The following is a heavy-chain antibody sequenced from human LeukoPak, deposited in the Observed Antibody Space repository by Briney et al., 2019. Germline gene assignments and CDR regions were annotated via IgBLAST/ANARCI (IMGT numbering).Heavy chain of an antibody. CDR3: ATCCGYSYANDY. CDR2: IYYSGST. V-gene: IGHV4-59*08. Sequence: PSETLSLTCTVSGGSISSYYWSWIRQPPGKGLEWIGYIYYSGSTNYNPSLKSRVTISVDTSKNQFSLKLSSVTAADTAVYYCATCCGYSYANDYWGQGTVVTVSS. J-gene: IGHJ4*02. D-gene: IGHD5-18*01. CDR1: GGSISSYY.